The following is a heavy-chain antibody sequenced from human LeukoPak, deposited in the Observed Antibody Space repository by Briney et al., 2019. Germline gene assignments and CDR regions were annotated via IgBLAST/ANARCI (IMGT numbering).Heavy chain of an antibody. Sequence: GGSLRLFCAASGFTFSSYAMHWDRQAPGKGLEWVAVISYDGSNKYYADSVKGRFTISRDNSKDTLYLQMNSLRAEDTAVYYCARGPHWATFDYWGQGTLVTVSS. CDR3: ARGPHWATFDY. CDR1: GFTFSSYA. V-gene: IGHV3-30-3*01. D-gene: IGHD3-16*01. J-gene: IGHJ4*02. CDR2: ISYDGSNK.